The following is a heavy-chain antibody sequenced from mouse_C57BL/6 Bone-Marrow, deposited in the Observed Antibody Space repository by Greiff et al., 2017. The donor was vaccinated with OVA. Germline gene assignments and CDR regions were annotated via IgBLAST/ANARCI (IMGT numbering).Heavy chain of an antibody. Sequence: VKLQQPGAELVRPGSSVKLSCKASGYTFTSYWMDWVKQRPGQGLEWIGNIYPSDSETHYNQKFKDKATLTVDKSSSTAYMQLNSLTSEDSAVYFCARWGLVVDWGQGTTLTVSS. CDR2: IYPSDSET. D-gene: IGHD3-3*01. CDR3: ARWGLVVD. V-gene: IGHV1-61*01. CDR1: GYTFTSYW. J-gene: IGHJ2*01.